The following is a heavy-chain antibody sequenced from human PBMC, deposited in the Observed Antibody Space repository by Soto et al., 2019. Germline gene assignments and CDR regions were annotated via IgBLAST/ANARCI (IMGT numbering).Heavy chain of an antibody. CDR1: GGPISSYY. J-gene: IGHJ4*02. CDR2: IYYSGST. Sequence: QVQLQESGPGLVKPSETLSLNCTVSGGPISSYYWSWIRQSPGKGLEWIGYIYYSGSTNYNPALKSPVTKSADTSKNQFSLELSSVTAADTAVYYCARGSSGWPPRFDYWGQGTLVTVSS. V-gene: IGHV4-59*01. D-gene: IGHD6-19*01. CDR3: ARGSSGWPPRFDY.